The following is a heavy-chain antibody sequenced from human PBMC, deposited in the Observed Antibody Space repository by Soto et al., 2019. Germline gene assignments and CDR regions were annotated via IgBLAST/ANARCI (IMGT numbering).Heavy chain of an antibody. Sequence: PGGSLRLSCATSGFAFSDYWMNWVRQVPGKGLEWVANIKQDGSEIHYVDSVRGRFTISRDNAKNSLHLQMNSLRAEDTARYYCVRSSGWTGDYWGQGILVTVSS. V-gene: IGHV3-7*05. J-gene: IGHJ4*02. CDR1: GFAFSDYW. D-gene: IGHD3-10*01. CDR3: VRSSGWTGDY. CDR2: IKQDGSEI.